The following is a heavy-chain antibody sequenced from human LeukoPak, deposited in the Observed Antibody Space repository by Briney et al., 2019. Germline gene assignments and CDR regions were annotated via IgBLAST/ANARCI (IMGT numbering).Heavy chain of an antibody. CDR2: ISGSGGST. D-gene: IGHD5-24*01. CDR1: GFTFSSYA. CDR3: AKDLEMAQPYYFDY. V-gene: IGHV3-23*01. Sequence: GGSLRVSCAASGFTFSSYAMSWVRQAPGNGLEWVSAISGSGGSTYYADSVKGRFTISRDNSKNTLYLQMNSLRAEDTAVYYCAKDLEMAQPYYFDYWGQGTLVTVSS. J-gene: IGHJ4*02.